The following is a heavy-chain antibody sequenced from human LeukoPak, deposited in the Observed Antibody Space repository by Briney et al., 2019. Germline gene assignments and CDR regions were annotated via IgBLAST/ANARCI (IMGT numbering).Heavy chain of an antibody. D-gene: IGHD6-13*01. CDR2: VHYSGST. Sequence: SETLSLTCTVSGGSISSSSYYWGWIRQPPGKGLEWIGSVHYSGSTYYNPSLKSRVTISVAKNQFSLKMSSVTAKDSAVYYCATGIAAAGQYSFDYWRQGTLVTVSS. V-gene: IGHV4-39*01. J-gene: IGHJ4*02. CDR3: ATGIAAAGQYSFDY. CDR1: GGSISSSSYY.